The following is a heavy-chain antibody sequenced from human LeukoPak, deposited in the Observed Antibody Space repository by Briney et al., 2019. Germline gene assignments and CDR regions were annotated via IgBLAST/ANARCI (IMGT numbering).Heavy chain of an antibody. CDR2: INPNSGGT. J-gene: IGHJ4*02. V-gene: IGHV1-2*02. D-gene: IGHD3-10*01. CDR3: ARGNYYGSGTAYYFDY. CDR1: GYTFTGYY. Sequence: ASVKVSCKASGYTFTGYYMHWVRQAPGQGLEWMGWINPNSGGTNYAQKFQGRVTITRDTSISTAYMELSRLRSDDTAVYYCARGNYYGSGTAYYFDYWGQGTLVTVSS.